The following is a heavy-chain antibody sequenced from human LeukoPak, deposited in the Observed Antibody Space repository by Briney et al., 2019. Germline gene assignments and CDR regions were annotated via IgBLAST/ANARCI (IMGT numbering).Heavy chain of an antibody. V-gene: IGHV3-23*01. J-gene: IGHJ3*02. CDR3: ARDHTRVRGVIDAFDI. CDR1: GFTFSTYA. D-gene: IGHD3-10*01. Sequence: GGSLRLSCAASGFTFSTYATSWVRQAPGKGLEWVSAISGGGVSTYYADSVKGRFTISRDNSKNTLYLQMNSLRAEDTAVYYCARDHTRVRGVIDAFDIWGQGTMVTVSS. CDR2: ISGGGVST.